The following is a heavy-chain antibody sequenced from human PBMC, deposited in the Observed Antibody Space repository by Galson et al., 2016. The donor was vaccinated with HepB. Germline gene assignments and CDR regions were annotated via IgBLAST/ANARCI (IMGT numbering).Heavy chain of an antibody. V-gene: IGHV3-74*01. CDR1: GFNFSTYW. Sequence: SLRLSCAASGFNFSTYWMHWVRQAPGKGLVWVLCINSDGSSTNYADSVKGRFTISRDNAKNTLHLQMNSLRVEDTAVYFCAREWEMATIWRAYNSYGMDVWGQGTTVTVSS. J-gene: IGHJ6*02. CDR2: INSDGSST. D-gene: IGHD5-24*01. CDR3: AREWEMATIWRAYNSYGMDV.